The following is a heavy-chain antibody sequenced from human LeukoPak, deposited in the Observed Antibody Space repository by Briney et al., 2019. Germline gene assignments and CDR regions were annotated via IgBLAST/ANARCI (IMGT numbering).Heavy chain of an antibody. V-gene: IGHV4-39*01. CDR3: ARQGYGSGSIHRDY. CDR1: GGSISSSSYY. D-gene: IGHD3-10*01. Sequence: SETLSLTCTVSGGSISSSSYYWGWIRQPPGKGLEWIGSIYYSGSTYYNPSLKSRVTISVDTSKNQFSLKLSSVTAADTAVYYCARQGYGSGSIHRDYWGQGTLVTVSS. J-gene: IGHJ4*02. CDR2: IYYSGST.